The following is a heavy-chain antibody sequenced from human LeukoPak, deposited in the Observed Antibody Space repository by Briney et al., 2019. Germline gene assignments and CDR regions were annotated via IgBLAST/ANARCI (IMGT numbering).Heavy chain of an antibody. CDR3: ARETGIAARRYYYYMDV. Sequence: GASVKVSCKASGYTFTSYDISWVGQAAGQGLEWMGWMNPNSGNTGYAQKFQGRVTMTRNTSISAAYMELSSLRSEDTAVYYCARETGIAARRYYYYMDVWGKGTTVTVSS. D-gene: IGHD6-6*01. CDR1: GYTFTSYD. CDR2: MNPNSGNT. V-gene: IGHV1-8*01. J-gene: IGHJ6*03.